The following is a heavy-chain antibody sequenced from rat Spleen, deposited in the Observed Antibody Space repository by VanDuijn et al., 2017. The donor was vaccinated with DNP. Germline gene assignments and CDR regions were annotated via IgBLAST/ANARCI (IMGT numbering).Heavy chain of an antibody. CDR1: GFTFRDYD. J-gene: IGHJ3*01. D-gene: IGHD1-11*01. V-gene: IGHV5-7*01. Sequence: EVQLVESGGGLVKPGGSLKLSCVASGFTFRDYDMAWVRQAPKKGLEWVAAISPSGSRPYSPDSVKGRFTISRDTAKSSLYLQMDSLRSEDTATYYCARPNYGGYEGWFAYWGQGTLVTVSS. CDR3: ARPNYGGYEGWFAY. CDR2: ISPSGSRP.